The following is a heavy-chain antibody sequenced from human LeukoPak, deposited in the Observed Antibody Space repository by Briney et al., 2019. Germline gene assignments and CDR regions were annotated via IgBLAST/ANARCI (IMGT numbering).Heavy chain of an antibody. V-gene: IGHV1-69*06. J-gene: IGHJ4*02. Sequence: SVKVSCKASGGTFSGYAISWVRQAPGQGLEWMGGIIPIFGTANYAQKFQGRVTITADKSTSTAYMELSSLRSEDTAVYYCARVLAGSNYYFDYWGQGTLVTVSS. CDR1: GGTFSGYA. CDR3: ARVLAGSNYYFDY. CDR2: IIPIFGTA. D-gene: IGHD3-10*01.